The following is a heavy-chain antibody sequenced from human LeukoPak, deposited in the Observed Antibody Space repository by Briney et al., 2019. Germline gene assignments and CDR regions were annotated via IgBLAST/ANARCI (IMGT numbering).Heavy chain of an antibody. J-gene: IGHJ4*02. Sequence: SETLSLTCTVSGGSISSYYWSWIRQPPGKGLKWIGYIYYSGVSSYNPSLKSRLTISVDTSKNQFSLKLSSVTAADTAVYYCARRHYYGSAYDYWGQGTLVTVSS. CDR2: IYYSGVS. CDR3: ARRHYYGSAYDY. CDR1: GGSISSYY. D-gene: IGHD3-10*01. V-gene: IGHV4-59*01.